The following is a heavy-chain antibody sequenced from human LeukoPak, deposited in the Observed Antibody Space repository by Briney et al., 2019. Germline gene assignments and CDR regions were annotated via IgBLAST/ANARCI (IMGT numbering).Heavy chain of an antibody. D-gene: IGHD3-10*01. Sequence: PGGSLRLSCAASGFTFSSYAMSWVRQAPGKGLEWVSVISGSGGSTYYADSVKGRFTISRDNSKNTLYLQMNSLRAEDTAVYYCAKAQVRGVITMEDYWGQGTLVSVSS. CDR1: GFTFSSYA. CDR2: ISGSGGST. V-gene: IGHV3-23*01. CDR3: AKAQVRGVITMEDY. J-gene: IGHJ4*02.